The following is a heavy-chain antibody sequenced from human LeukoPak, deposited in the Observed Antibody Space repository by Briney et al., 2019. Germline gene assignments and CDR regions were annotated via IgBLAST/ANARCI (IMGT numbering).Heavy chain of an antibody. J-gene: IGHJ5*02. Sequence: GASVKASCKASGYTSRTYAISWVRQAPGQGLEWMGWISAYTGNTNYIQKLQDRVTMTTDTSTSTAYMELRSLTSDDTAVYYCARVEEYYYGSETKINGFDPWGQGTLVTVSS. CDR2: ISAYTGNT. D-gene: IGHD3-10*01. CDR3: ARVEEYYYGSETKINGFDP. CDR1: GYTSRTYA. V-gene: IGHV1-18*01.